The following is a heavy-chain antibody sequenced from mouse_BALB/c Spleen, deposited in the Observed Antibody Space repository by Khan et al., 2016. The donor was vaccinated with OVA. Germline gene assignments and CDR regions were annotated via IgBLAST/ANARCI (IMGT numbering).Heavy chain of an antibody. Sequence: QIQLVQSGTELKKPGETVKISCKASGYTFTNYGMNWVKQAPGKGLKWMGWINTYTGETTYTDDFKGRFASTLATAASTAYFQINNLKNEDMATYFCARGASYWYFDVWGAGTTVTVSS. CDR1: GYTFTNYG. J-gene: IGHJ1*01. V-gene: IGHV9-1*02. CDR3: ARGASYWYFDV. CDR2: INTYTGET.